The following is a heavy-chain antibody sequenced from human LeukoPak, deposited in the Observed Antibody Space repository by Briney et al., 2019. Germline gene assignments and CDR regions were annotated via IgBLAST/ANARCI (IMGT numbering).Heavy chain of an antibody. CDR2: ISGSGGST. D-gene: IGHD2-21*02. CDR1: GFTFSSYA. V-gene: IGHV3-23*01. Sequence: GGSLRLSCAASGFTFSSYAMSWVCQAPGKGLEWVSAISGSGGSTYYADSVKGRFTISRDNSKNTLYLQINSLRAEDTAVYYCAKDLPLRVVTAIRDDAFDIWGQGTMVTVSS. CDR3: AKDLPLRVVTAIRDDAFDI. J-gene: IGHJ3*02.